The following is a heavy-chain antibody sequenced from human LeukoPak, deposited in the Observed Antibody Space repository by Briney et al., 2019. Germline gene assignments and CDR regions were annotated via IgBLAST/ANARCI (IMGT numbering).Heavy chain of an antibody. D-gene: IGHD3-3*01. V-gene: IGHV3-7*01. J-gene: IGHJ4*02. CDR3: ASWDYDFWSGYYSGVEN. CDR1: GFTFSSYW. CDR2: IKQDGSEK. Sequence: GGSLRLSCAASGFTFSSYWMSWVRQAPGKGLEWVANIKQDGSEKYYADSVKGRFTISRDNAKNTLYLQMNSLRAEDTAVYYCASWDYDFWSGYYSGVENWGQGTLVTVSS.